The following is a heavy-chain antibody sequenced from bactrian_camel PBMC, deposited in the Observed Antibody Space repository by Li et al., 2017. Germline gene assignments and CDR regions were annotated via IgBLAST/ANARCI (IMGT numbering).Heavy chain of an antibody. J-gene: IGHJ4*01. CDR3: AASVGGQYCSAPYLIRAQEKGTAY. V-gene: IGHV3S53*01. CDR2: IDSDGIT. Sequence: HVQLVESGGESVQAGGSLRLSCVASGATQDIGCMGWFRQVPGLEREGIGSIDSDGITTYADSMKGRFIISRDNAKTILYLEMNSLKPEDTAMYYCAASVGGQYCSAPYLIRAQEKGTAYRGQGTQVTVS. D-gene: IGHD2*01. CDR1: GATQDIGC.